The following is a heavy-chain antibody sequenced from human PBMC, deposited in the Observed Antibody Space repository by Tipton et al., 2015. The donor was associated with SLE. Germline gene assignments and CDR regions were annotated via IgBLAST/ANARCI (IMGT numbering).Heavy chain of an antibody. D-gene: IGHD6-6*01. Sequence: SLRLSCTASGFTFSNYAMNWVRQAPGKGLEWVSLIYGSGITYYSDSVRGRFTVSRDNSQDTLSLQMNSLRPEDTAVYFCAKDGPSSLPSNGFDHWGQGILVTVSS. CDR3: AKDGPSSLPSNGFDH. V-gene: IGHV3-23*03. CDR1: GFTFSNYA. J-gene: IGHJ5*02. CDR2: IYGSGIT.